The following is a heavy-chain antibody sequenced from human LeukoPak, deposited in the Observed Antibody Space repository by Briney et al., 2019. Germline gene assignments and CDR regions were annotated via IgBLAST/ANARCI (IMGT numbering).Heavy chain of an antibody. CDR3: ARAITTTVTLPYFDY. J-gene: IGHJ4*02. Sequence: PSETLSLTCTDSGGSISSYYWSWIRQPPGKGLEWIGYIYYSGSTNYNPSLKSRVTISVDTSKNQFSLKLSSVTAADTAVYYCARAITTTVTLPYFDYWGQGTLVTVSS. CDR1: GGSISSYY. D-gene: IGHD4-17*01. V-gene: IGHV4-59*01. CDR2: IYYSGST.